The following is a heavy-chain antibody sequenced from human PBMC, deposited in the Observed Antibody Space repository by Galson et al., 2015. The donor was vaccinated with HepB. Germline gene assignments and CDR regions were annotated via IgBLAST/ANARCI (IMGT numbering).Heavy chain of an antibody. CDR3: ARSYSKSSWGWFDP. D-gene: IGHD6-6*01. J-gene: IGHJ5*02. Sequence: ETLSLTCAVYGGSVSDYSWNWIRQPPGKGLEWIGEINQSGGTNYSPSLKSRITISVDTSNNHFSLKLSSVTAADTAVYYCARSYSKSSWGWFDPWGQGTPITVSS. V-gene: IGHV4-34*01. CDR2: INQSGGT. CDR1: GGSVSDYS.